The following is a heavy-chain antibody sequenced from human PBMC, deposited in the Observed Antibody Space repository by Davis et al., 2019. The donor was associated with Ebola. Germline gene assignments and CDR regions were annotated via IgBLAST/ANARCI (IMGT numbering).Heavy chain of an antibody. CDR2: IKQDGSEK. Sequence: GESLKISCAASGFTFSSYWMSWVRQAPGKGLEWVANIKQDGSEKYYVDSVKGRFTISRDNAKNSLYLQMDSLRVEDTAVYYCARGPPGRSWFDSWGQGTLVTVSS. CDR1: GFTFSSYW. V-gene: IGHV3-7*01. J-gene: IGHJ5*01. CDR3: ARGPPGRSWFDS.